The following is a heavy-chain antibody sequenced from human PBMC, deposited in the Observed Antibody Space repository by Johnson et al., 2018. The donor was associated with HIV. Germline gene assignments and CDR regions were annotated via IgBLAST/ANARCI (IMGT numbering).Heavy chain of an antibody. D-gene: IGHD3-16*01. Sequence: VQLVESGGGVVQPGRSLRLSCAASGFTFSSYAMHWVRQAPGKGLEWVAFIRYDGSNKYYGDSVKGRFSISRDNSKNTLYLQMNSLRAEDTAVYYCARGLRQVAAFDIWGQGTMVTVSS. J-gene: IGHJ3*02. CDR3: ARGLRQVAAFDI. CDR2: IRYDGSNK. V-gene: IGHV3-30*02. CDR1: GFTFSSYA.